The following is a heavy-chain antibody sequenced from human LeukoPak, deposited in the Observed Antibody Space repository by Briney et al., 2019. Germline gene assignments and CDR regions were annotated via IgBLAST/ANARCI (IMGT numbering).Heavy chain of an antibody. CDR3: ARVFACDFWSGYYIDY. CDR2: IKQDESET. D-gene: IGHD3-3*01. J-gene: IGHJ4*02. Sequence: GGSLRLSREASGFSFSSYRMSWVRQSPGKGLEWVATIKQDESETYYVDSVKGRFTISRDNAKNSLFLQMNSVRAEDTAVYYCARVFACDFWSGYYIDYWGRGTLVSVSS. V-gene: IGHV3-7*01. CDR1: GFSFSSYR.